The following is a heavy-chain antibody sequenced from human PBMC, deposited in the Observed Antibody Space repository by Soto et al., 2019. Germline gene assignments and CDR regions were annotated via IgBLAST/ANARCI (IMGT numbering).Heavy chain of an antibody. Sequence: GGSMRLSCAASGLIFSDVWMTWVRQAPGKGLEWVGRIKTKPDDGTIYYVAPVRGRFTISRDDSKNTLYLQMTSLTPDYTGVYYRTTSNLGFDFWGPGTLVTVSS. CDR3: TTSNLGFDF. CDR1: GLIFSDVW. CDR2: IKTKPDDGTI. J-gene: IGHJ5*01. V-gene: IGHV3-15*01.